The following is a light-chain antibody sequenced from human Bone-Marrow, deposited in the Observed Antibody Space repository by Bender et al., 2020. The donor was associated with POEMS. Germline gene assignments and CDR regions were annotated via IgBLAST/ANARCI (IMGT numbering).Light chain of an antibody. J-gene: IGLJ1*01. Sequence: QSALTQPPSASGSPGQSVTISCTGTSSDVGAYDSVSWYQQHPGKAPKLIIYEVTKRPSGGLDRVSGSKFGNTASLTVSGLQADDEGDYYCSSYADTKGVFGTGTKVIVL. CDR3: SSYADTKGV. CDR1: SSDVGAYDS. CDR2: EVT. V-gene: IGLV2-8*01.